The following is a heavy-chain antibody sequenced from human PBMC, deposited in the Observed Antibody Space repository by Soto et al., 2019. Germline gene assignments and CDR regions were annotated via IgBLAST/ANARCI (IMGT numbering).Heavy chain of an antibody. Sequence: GSLRLSCAASRFTFSNYGMHWVRQAPGKGLEWVAVIWYDGSRTFYADSVKDRFIISRDNSKNTLSLEMNSLRADDTAVYYCARDQLDRLKTRETRYFDYWGQGALVTVSS. CDR2: IWYDGSRT. J-gene: IGHJ4*02. CDR1: RFTFSNYG. CDR3: ARDQLDRLKTRETRYFDY. D-gene: IGHD3-3*01. V-gene: IGHV3-33*01.